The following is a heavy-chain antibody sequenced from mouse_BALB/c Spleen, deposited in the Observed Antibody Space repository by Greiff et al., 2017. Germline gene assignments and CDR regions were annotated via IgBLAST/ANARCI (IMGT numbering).Heavy chain of an antibody. CDR2: ISSGSSTI. CDR3: ASDGAMDY. Sequence: EVNVVESGGGLVQPGGSRKLSCAASGFTFSSFGMHWVRQAPEKGLEWVAYISSGSSTIYYADTVKGRFTISRDNPKNTLFLQMTSLRSEDTAMYYCASDGAMDYWGQGTSVNGSS. CDR1: GFTFSSFG. V-gene: IGHV5-17*02. J-gene: IGHJ4*01. D-gene: IGHD2-3*01.